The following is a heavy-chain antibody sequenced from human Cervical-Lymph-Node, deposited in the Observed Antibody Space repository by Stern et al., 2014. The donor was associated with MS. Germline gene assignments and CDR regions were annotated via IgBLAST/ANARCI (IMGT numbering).Heavy chain of an antibody. CDR3: ARQPVAGTTPFDY. CDR1: GASMGSSTSY. J-gene: IGHJ4*02. Sequence: QVQLQESGPRLVQPSETLSLTCVVSGASMGSSTSYWAWIRQPPGKGLEXIGNFHHSGSTHYNPSLKSRVTLSGDTSKNQLSLRMTYTTAADTALYFCARQPVAGTTPFDYWGQGTRVTVSS. CDR2: FHHSGST. D-gene: IGHD1-7*01. V-gene: IGHV4-39*01.